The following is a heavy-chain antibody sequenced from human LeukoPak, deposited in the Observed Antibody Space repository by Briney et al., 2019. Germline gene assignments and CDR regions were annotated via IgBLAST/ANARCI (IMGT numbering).Heavy chain of an antibody. Sequence: ASVKVSCKVSGYTLTELSMHWVRQAPGKGHEWMGGFDPEDGETIYAQKFQGRVTMTEDTSTDTAYMELRSIRSEITAVYYCATMVVYEYDSRDDWGQGTLVTLSS. D-gene: IGHD3-22*01. CDR3: ATMVVYEYDSRDD. V-gene: IGHV1-24*01. J-gene: IGHJ4*01. CDR1: GYTLTELS. CDR2: FDPEDGET.